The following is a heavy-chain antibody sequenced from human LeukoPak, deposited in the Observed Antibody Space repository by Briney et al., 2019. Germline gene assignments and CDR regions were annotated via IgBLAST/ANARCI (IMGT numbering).Heavy chain of an antibody. CDR3: AKMNDGIAAAMIPYFDY. Sequence: HAGGSLRLSCAASGFTFSSYAMSWVRQASGKGLEWVSAISGSGGSTYYADSVKGRFTISRDNSKNTLYLQMNSLRAEDTAVYYCAKMNDGIAAAMIPYFDYWGQGTLVTVSS. CDR2: ISGSGGST. D-gene: IGHD6-13*01. CDR1: GFTFSSYA. J-gene: IGHJ4*02. V-gene: IGHV3-23*01.